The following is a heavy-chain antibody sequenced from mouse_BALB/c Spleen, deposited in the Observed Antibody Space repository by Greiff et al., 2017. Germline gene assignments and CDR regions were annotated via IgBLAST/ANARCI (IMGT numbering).Heavy chain of an antibody. V-gene: IGHV5-12-1*01. CDR1: GFAFSSYD. CDR3: ARLDGYYGYAMDY. Sequence: EVQRVESGGGLVQPGGSLKLSCAASGFAFSSYDMSWVRQTPEKRLEWVAYISSGGGSTYYPDTVKGRFTISRDNAKNTLYLQMSSLKSEDTAMYYCARLDGYYGYAMDYWGQGTSVTVSS. J-gene: IGHJ4*01. CDR2: ISSGGGST. D-gene: IGHD2-3*01.